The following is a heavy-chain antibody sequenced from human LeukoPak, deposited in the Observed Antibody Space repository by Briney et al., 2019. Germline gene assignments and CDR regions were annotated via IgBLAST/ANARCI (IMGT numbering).Heavy chain of an antibody. CDR3: ARLHDFWSGSTDNWFDP. V-gene: IGHV3-21*01. D-gene: IGHD3-3*01. J-gene: IGHJ5*02. Sequence: GGSLRLSCAASGFTFSSYSMNWVRQAPGKGLEWVPSISSSSSYIYYADSVKGRFTISRDNAKNSLYLQMNSLRAEDTAVYYCARLHDFWSGSTDNWFDPWGQGTLVTVSS. CDR1: GFTFSSYS. CDR2: ISSSSSYI.